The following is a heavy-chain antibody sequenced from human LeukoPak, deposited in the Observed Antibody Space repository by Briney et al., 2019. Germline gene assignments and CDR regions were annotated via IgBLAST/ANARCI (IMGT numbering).Heavy chain of an antibody. CDR3: ATGGARYNWFDP. CDR1: GYTLSELS. V-gene: IGHV1-24*01. J-gene: IGHJ5*02. D-gene: IGHD1-26*01. CDR2: FDSEDGET. Sequence: WASVKVSCKVSGYTLSELSMHWVRQAPGKGLEWMGGFDSEDGETIYAQKFQGRVTMTEDTSTDTAYMELSSLRFEDMAVYFCATGGARYNWFDPWGQGTLVTVSA.